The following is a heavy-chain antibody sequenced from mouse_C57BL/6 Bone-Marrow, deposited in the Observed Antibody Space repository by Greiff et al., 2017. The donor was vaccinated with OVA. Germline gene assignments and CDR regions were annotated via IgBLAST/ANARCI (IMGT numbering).Heavy chain of an antibody. CDR3: ARYVYYVLDY. D-gene: IGHD2-3*01. V-gene: IGHV5-17*01. CDR1: GFTFSDYG. Sequence: EVTLVESGGGLVKPGGSLKLSCAASGFTFSDYGMHWVRQAPEKGLEWVAYISSGSSTIYYADTVKGRFTISSENAKNTLFLQRTSLRSEDTDMYYCARYVYYVLDYWGQGTTLTVSS. CDR2: ISSGSSTI. J-gene: IGHJ2*01.